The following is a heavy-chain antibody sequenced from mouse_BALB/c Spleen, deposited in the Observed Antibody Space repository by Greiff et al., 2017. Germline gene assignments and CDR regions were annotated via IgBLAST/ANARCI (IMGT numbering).Heavy chain of an antibody. CDR1: GFSLTSYG. Sequence: QVQLKESGPDLVAPSQSLSITCTVSGFSLTSYGVHWVRQPPGKGLEWLVVIWSDGSTTYNSALKSRLSISKDNSKSQVFLKMNSLQTDDTAMYYCARHHGNHGDYYAMDYWGQGTSVTVSS. V-gene: IGHV2-6-2*01. D-gene: IGHD2-1*01. CDR2: IWSDGST. CDR3: ARHHGNHGDYYAMDY. J-gene: IGHJ4*01.